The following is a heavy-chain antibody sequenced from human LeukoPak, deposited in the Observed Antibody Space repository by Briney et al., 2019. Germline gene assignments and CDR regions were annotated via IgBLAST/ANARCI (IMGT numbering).Heavy chain of an antibody. D-gene: IGHD3-10*01. Sequence: PGGSLRLSCAASGFTFSSYSMNWVRQAPGKGLEWVSYISSSSSTIYDADSVKGRFTISRDNAKNSLYLQMNSLRVEDTAVYYCATFTGFANGWGQGTLVTVSS. CDR2: ISSSSSTI. J-gene: IGHJ4*02. CDR3: ATFTGFANG. CDR1: GFTFSSYS. V-gene: IGHV3-48*04.